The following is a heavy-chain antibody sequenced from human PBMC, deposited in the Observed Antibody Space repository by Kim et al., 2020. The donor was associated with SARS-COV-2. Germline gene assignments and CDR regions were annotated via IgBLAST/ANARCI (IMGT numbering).Heavy chain of an antibody. CDR1: GYTFTSYY. CDR3: SFSPFFPASISSFYF. Sequence: ASVKVSCKASGYTFTSYYMHWVRQAPGQGLEWMGIINPSGCSTSYSQKFQGRVTMTRDTSTSTVFMELSCLRSDDTAFFFFSFSPFFPASISSFYF. D-gene: IGHD2-2*01. CDR2: INPSGCST. J-gene: IGHJ2*01. V-gene: IGHV1-46*03.